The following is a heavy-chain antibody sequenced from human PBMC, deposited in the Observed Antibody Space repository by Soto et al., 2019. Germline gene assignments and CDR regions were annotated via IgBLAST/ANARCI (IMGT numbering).Heavy chain of an antibody. J-gene: IGHJ4*02. CDR1: GFTVSSNY. CDR2: IYSGGST. D-gene: IGHD1-7*01. CDR3: ASGITGTTPSTFDY. Sequence: PGGSLRLSCAASGFTVSSNYMSWVRQAPGKGLEWVSVIYSGGSTYYADSVKGRFTISRDNSKNTLYLQMNSLRAEDTAVYYCASGITGTTPSTFDYWGQGTLVTVSS. V-gene: IGHV3-53*01.